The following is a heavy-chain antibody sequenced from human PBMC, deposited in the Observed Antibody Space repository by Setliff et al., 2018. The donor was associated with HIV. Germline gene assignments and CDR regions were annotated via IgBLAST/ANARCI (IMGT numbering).Heavy chain of an antibody. J-gene: IGHJ6*03. V-gene: IGHV3-9*01. CDR3: AKDGASLAARTYNYYYMDV. D-gene: IGHD6-6*01. Sequence: GGSLRLSCTASGFTFGDYAMHWVRQAPGKGLEWVSGVTSNSGNIDYADSVKGRFTISRDNAKNSLYLQMSSLRPEDTALYYCAKDGASLAARTYNYYYMDVWGKGTTVTVSS. CDR2: VTSNSGNI. CDR1: GFTFGDYA.